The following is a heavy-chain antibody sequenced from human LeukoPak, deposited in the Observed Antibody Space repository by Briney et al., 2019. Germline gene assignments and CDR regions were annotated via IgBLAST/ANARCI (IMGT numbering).Heavy chain of an antibody. J-gene: IGHJ6*03. CDR3: ARAGRYCTNGVCYIIRNYYYMDV. V-gene: IGHV4-38-2*02. Sequence: SETLSLTCTVSGYSISSGYYWGWIRQPPGKGLEWIGSIYHSGSTNYNPSLKSRVTISVDTSKNQFSLKLSSVTAADTAVYYCARAGRYCTNGVCYIIRNYYYMDVWGKGTTVTVPS. D-gene: IGHD2-8*01. CDR1: GYSISSGYY. CDR2: IYHSGST.